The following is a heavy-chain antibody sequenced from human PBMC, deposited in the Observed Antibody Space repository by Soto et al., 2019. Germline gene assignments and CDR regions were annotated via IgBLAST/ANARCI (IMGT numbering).Heavy chain of an antibody. Sequence: PGGSLRLSYAPSEFPFSGYWIIWVRQSPGKGLEWVANIKQDGSQEYYVDSMKGRFTISRDNAKNSLYLQMNSLRAEDTVVYYCARFRTGTGYFDYWGQGTLVTVSS. D-gene: IGHD1-1*01. CDR2: IKQDGSQE. CDR1: EFPFSGYW. J-gene: IGHJ4*02. V-gene: IGHV3-7*05. CDR3: ARFRTGTGYFDY.